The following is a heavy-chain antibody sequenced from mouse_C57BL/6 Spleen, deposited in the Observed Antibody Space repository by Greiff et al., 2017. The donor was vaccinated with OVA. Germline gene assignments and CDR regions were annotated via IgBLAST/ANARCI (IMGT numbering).Heavy chain of an antibody. D-gene: IGHD1-2*01. Sequence: VQLQQSGPELVKPGASVKISCKASGYSFTDYNMNWVKQSTGKGLEWIGVINPNYGTTNYNQKFKGKATLTVDQSSSTAYMQLNSLTSEDSAVYDCANSTAAGFAYWGQGTLVTVSA. CDR1: GYSFTDYN. CDR3: ANSTAAGFAY. CDR2: INPNYGTT. V-gene: IGHV1-39*01. J-gene: IGHJ3*01.